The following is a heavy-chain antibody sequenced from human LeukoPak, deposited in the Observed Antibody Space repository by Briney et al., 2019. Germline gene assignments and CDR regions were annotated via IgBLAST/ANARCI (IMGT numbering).Heavy chain of an antibody. D-gene: IGHD3-22*01. CDR3: ARDYPAENYYDSSGYFV. V-gene: IGHV3-48*04. CDR1: GFTFSIYS. J-gene: IGHJ4*02. CDR2: ISSTGGTI. Sequence: GGSLRLSCAASGFTFSIYSMHWVRQAPGKGLEWVSYISSTGGTIYYADSVKGRFTISRDNAKNSLYLQMNSLRAEDTAVYYCARDYPAENYYDSSGYFVWGQGTLVTVSS.